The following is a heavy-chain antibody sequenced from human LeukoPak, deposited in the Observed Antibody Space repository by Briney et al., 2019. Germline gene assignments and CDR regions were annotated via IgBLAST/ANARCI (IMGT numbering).Heavy chain of an antibody. CDR3: AKRSSGYMFVDY. CDR2: ISGSGGST. D-gene: IGHD3-3*01. CDR1: GFTFSSYA. V-gene: IGHV3-23*01. Sequence: GGSLRLSCAASGFTFSSYAMSWVRQAPGKGLEWVSAISGSGGSTYYADSVKGRFTISRDNSKNTPYLQMNSLRAEDTAVYYCAKRSSGYMFVDYWGQGTLVTVSS. J-gene: IGHJ4*02.